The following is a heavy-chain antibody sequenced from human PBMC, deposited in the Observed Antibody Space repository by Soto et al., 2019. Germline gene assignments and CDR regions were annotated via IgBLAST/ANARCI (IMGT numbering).Heavy chain of an antibody. J-gene: IGHJ3*02. CDR3: AREGGNSGYENDSFDI. CDR2: IIPIFGTA. Sequence: QVQLVQSGAEVKKPGSSVKVSCKASGGTFSSYAISWVRQAPGQGLEWMGGIIPIFGTANYAQKFQGRVTITADDSTSTDYMELSSLRSEDTAVYYCAREGGNSGYENDSFDIWGQGTMVTVSS. D-gene: IGHD5-12*01. V-gene: IGHV1-69*01. CDR1: GGTFSSYA.